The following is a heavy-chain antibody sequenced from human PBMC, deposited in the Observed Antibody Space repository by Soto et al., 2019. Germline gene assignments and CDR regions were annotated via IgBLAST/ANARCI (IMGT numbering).Heavy chain of an antibody. V-gene: IGHV1-24*01. CDR2: FDPEDGET. CDR1: GYTLTELS. J-gene: IGHJ4*02. D-gene: IGHD6-19*01. CDR3: AGSIAVAGTPRFDY. Sequence: GASVKVSCKVSGYTLTELSMHWARQAPGKGLEWMGGFDPEDGETIYAQKFQGRVTMTEDTSTDTAYMELSSLRSEDTAVYYCAGSIAVAGTPRFDYWGQGTLVTVSS.